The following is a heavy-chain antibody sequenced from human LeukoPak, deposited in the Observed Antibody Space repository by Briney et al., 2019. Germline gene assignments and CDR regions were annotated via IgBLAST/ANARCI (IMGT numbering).Heavy chain of an antibody. Sequence: SVKVSCKASGGTFSSYGISWVRQAPGQGLEWMGGIIPIFGTANYAQKFQGRVTITADESTSTAYMELSSLRSEDTAVYYCARTGENPPAATLYGMDVWGQGTTVTVSS. J-gene: IGHJ6*02. CDR1: GGTFSSYG. D-gene: IGHD2-15*01. CDR3: ARTGENPPAATLYGMDV. CDR2: IIPIFGTA. V-gene: IGHV1-69*13.